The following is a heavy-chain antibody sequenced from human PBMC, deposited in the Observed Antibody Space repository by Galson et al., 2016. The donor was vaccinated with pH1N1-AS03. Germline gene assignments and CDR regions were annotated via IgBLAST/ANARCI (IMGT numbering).Heavy chain of an antibody. V-gene: IGHV1-2*04. CDR1: GYIFTGFY. CDR2: INPNNGVT. D-gene: IGHD1-26*01. CDR3: ARDPRGPCSSATCATTYYFGMDV. J-gene: IGHJ6*02. Sequence: SVKVSCKASGYIFTGFYVHWVRQAPGQGLEWMGWINPNNGVTNYAQKFQAWATMTGDTSISTAYMELYGLKPDDTAVYYCARDPRGPCSSATCATTYYFGMDVWGQGTTVIVSS.